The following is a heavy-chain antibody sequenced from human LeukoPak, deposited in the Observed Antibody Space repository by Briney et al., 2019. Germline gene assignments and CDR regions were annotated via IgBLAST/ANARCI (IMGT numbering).Heavy chain of an antibody. CDR2: ISSSSTI. CDR1: GFTFSSYS. V-gene: IGHV3-48*02. CDR3: ARDQGWLVPADY. J-gene: IGHJ4*02. Sequence: GGSLRLSCAASGFTFSSYSMNWVRQAPGKGLEWVSYISSSSTIYYADSVKGRFTISRDNAKNSLYLQMNSLRDEDTAVYYCARDQGWLVPADYWGQGTLVTVSS. D-gene: IGHD6-19*01.